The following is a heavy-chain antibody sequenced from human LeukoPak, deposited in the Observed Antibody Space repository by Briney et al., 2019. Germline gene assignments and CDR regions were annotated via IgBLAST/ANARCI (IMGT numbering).Heavy chain of an antibody. CDR3: ARGAVAGKMSWFDP. V-gene: IGHV4-59*01. CDR1: GASISSYY. CDR2: IYYDGST. D-gene: IGHD6-19*01. Sequence: PSETLSLTCTVSGASISSYYWIWIRQPQGKGPEWIGHIYYDGSTNYNPSLKSRVTISVDTSKNQFSLNLSSVTAADTAVYYCARGAVAGKMSWFDPWGQGTLVTVSS. J-gene: IGHJ5*02.